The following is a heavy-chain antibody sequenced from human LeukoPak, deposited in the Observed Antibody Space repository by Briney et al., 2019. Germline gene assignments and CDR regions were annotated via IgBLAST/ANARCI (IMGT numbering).Heavy chain of an antibody. CDR3: ARYVVVAATNNWFDP. V-gene: IGHV1-2*02. CDR2: INPNSGGT. J-gene: IGHJ5*02. Sequence: GASVKVSCKASGYTFTGYYMHWVRQAPGQGLEWMGWINPNSGGTNYAQKFQGRVTMTRETSISTAYMELSRLRDGDTAVYYCARYVVVAATNNWFDPWGQGTLVTVSS. D-gene: IGHD2-15*01. CDR1: GYTFTGYY.